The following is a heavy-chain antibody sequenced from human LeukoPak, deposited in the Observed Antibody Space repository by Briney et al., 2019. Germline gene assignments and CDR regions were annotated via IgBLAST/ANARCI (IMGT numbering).Heavy chain of an antibody. J-gene: IGHJ4*02. V-gene: IGHV3-30*02. CDR3: AKDYASRGDY. CDR2: IRYDGSDK. CDR1: GFTFSNYG. D-gene: IGHD2-2*01. Sequence: GGSLRLSCAASGFTFSNYGMHWVRQAPGKGLEWVAFIRYDGSDKYYADSVKGRFTISRDNSKYTLYLQMNSLRAEDTAVYYCAKDYASRGDYWGQGTLVTVSS.